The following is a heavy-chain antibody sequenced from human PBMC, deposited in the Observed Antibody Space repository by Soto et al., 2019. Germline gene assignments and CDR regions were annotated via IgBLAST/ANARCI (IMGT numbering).Heavy chain of an antibody. Sequence: GSLRLSCAASGFTFSSYWMSWVRQAPGKGLEWVANIKQDGSEKYYVDSVKGRFTISRDNAKNSLYLQMNSLRAEDTAVYYCARGSSITIFGVARPRGRYGMDVWGQGTTVTVSS. V-gene: IGHV3-7*04. CDR3: ARGSSITIFGVARPRGRYGMDV. CDR1: GFTFSSYW. CDR2: IKQDGSEK. J-gene: IGHJ6*02. D-gene: IGHD3-3*01.